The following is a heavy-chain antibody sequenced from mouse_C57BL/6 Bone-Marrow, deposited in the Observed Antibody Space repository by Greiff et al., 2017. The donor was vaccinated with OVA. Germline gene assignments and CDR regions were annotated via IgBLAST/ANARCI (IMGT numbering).Heavy chain of an antibody. CDR2: INPSSGYT. CDR3: ARLLRFPY. V-gene: IGHV1-4*01. J-gene: IGHJ3*01. CDR1: GYTFTSYT. D-gene: IGHD1-1*01. Sequence: QVQLQQSGAELARPGASVKMSCKASGYTFTSYTMHWVKQRPGQGLEWIGYINPSSGYTKYNQKFKDKATLTADKSSRTAYMQLSSLTSEYSAVYSFARLLRFPYWGQGTLLTVSA.